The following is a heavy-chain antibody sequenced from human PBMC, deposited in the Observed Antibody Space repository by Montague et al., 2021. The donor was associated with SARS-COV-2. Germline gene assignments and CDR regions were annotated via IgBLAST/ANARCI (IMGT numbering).Heavy chain of an antibody. D-gene: IGHD2-21*02. CDR1: GGSISSSSYY. CDR3: ARVHIVVVTAMRYFDL. Sequence: SETLSLTCTVSGGSISSSSYYWGWIRQPPGKGLERIGSIYYSGSTYYNPSLKSRVTISVDTSKNQFSLKLSSVTAADTAVYYCARVHIVVVTAMRYFDLWGRGTLVTVSS. CDR2: IYYSGST. J-gene: IGHJ2*01. V-gene: IGHV4-39*07.